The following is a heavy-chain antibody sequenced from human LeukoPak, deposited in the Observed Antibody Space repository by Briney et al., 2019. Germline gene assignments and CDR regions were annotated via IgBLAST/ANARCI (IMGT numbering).Heavy chain of an antibody. CDR3: ARGVMPTAAAGEPPAFDY. CDR1: GFTFSSYS. J-gene: IGHJ4*02. V-gene: IGHV3-48*04. CDR2: ISSSSSTI. D-gene: IGHD6-13*01. Sequence: PGGSLRLSCAASGFTFSSYSMNWVRQAPGKGLEWVSSISSSSSTIYYADSVKGRFTISRDNAKNSLYLQMNSLRAEDTAVYYCARGVMPTAAAGEPPAFDYWGQGTLVTVSS.